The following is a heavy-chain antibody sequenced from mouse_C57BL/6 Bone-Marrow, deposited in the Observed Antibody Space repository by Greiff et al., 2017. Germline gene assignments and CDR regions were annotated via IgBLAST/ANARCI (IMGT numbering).Heavy chain of an antibody. Sequence: QVQLKQSGAELVKPGASVKLSCKASGYTFTSYWMHWVKQRPGQGLEWIGMIHPNSGSTNYNEKFKSKATLTVDKSSSTAYMQLSSLTSEDSAVYYCARGYYGSLYFDYWGQGTTLTVSS. V-gene: IGHV1-64*01. CDR3: ARGYYGSLYFDY. CDR2: IHPNSGST. J-gene: IGHJ2*01. D-gene: IGHD1-1*01. CDR1: GYTFTSYW.